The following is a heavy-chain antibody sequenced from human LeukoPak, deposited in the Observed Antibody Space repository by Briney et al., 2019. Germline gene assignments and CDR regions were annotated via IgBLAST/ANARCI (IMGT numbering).Heavy chain of an antibody. CDR1: GFTFSSYA. J-gene: IGHJ4*02. CDR2: ISGSGGST. D-gene: IGHD4/OR15-4a*01. V-gene: IGHV3-23*01. CDR3: AKVLSVDYYFDC. Sequence: PGGSLRLSCAASGFTFSSYAMSWVRQAPGKGLEWVSTISGSGGSTYYADSVKGRFTISRDNSKNTLYLQMSCPRAEDTAVYYCAKVLSVDYYFDCGGREPRVTVPS.